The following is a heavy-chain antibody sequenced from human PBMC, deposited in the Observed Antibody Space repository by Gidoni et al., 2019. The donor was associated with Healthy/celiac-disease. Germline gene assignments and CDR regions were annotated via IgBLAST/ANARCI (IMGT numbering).Heavy chain of an antibody. V-gene: IGHV3-49*04. J-gene: IGHJ6*02. Sequence: EVQLVDSGGGLVQPGRSLRLSCTASGFTFGDYAISWVRQAPGKGLEWVWFIRSKAYGGTTEYAASVKGRFTISRDDSKSIAYLQMNSLKTEDTAVYYCTRDPVVDYYGSGSYYSLYYYYGMDVWGQGTTVTVSS. D-gene: IGHD3-10*01. CDR2: IRSKAYGGTT. CDR3: TRDPVVDYYGSGSYYSLYYYYGMDV. CDR1: GFTFGDYA.